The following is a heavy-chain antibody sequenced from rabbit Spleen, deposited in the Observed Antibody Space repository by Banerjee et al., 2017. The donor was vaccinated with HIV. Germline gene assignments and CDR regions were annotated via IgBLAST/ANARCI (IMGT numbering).Heavy chain of an antibody. D-gene: IGHD1-1*01. J-gene: IGHJ6*01. CDR2: IDTGSSGFT. Sequence: QSLEESGGDLVKPGASLTLSCIASGVSFSSSSYMCWVRQAPGKGLEWIACIDTGSSGFTYFASWAKGRFTISKTSSTTVTLQMTSLTAADTATYFCARDTSSSFSSYGMDLWGPRHPGHRL. CDR1: GVSFSSSSY. V-gene: IGHV1S40*01. CDR3: ARDTSSSFSSYGMDL.